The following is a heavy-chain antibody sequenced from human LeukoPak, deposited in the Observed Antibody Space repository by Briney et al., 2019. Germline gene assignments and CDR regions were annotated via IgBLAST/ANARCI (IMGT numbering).Heavy chain of an antibody. CDR2: IKQDGSDI. J-gene: IGHJ4*02. V-gene: IGHV3-7*03. D-gene: IGHD6-19*01. CDR1: GFTFSNLW. Sequence: GGSLRLSCTVSGFTFSNLWMTWVREAPGKGLEWVANIKQDGSDIYYMDSVKGRFTISRDNAKNSLYLQMNSLRAEDTAMYYCVGGSGWLGDSWGRGTLVTVSS. CDR3: VGGSGWLGDS.